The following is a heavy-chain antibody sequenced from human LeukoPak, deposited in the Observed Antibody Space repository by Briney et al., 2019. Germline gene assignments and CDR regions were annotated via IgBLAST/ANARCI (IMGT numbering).Heavy chain of an antibody. CDR1: GFTFSSYS. Sequence: GGSLRLSCAASGFTFSSYSMNWVRQAPGKGLEWVSSISSGSSYIYYADSVKGRFTISRDNAKNSLYLQTNSLRAEDTAVYYCARDEDTAMEYWGQGTLVTVSS. CDR3: ARDEDTAMEY. CDR2: ISSGSSYI. D-gene: IGHD5-18*01. V-gene: IGHV3-21*01. J-gene: IGHJ4*02.